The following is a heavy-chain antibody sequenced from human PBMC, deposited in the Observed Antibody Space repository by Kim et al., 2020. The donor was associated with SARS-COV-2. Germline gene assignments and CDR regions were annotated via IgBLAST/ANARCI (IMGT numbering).Heavy chain of an antibody. CDR2: ISSSSRHI. CDR3: AGGYRAATGSDYYYYYGMDV. V-gene: IGHV3-21*01. J-gene: IGHJ6*02. Sequence: GGSLRLSCAASGFTFSSYSMNWVRQAPGKGLEWVSSISSSSRHIYYADSVKGRFTISRDNAKNSQYLQMNSLRDEDTAVYYCAGGYRAATGSDYYYYYGMDVWGQGTTVTVSS. D-gene: IGHD3-9*01. CDR1: GFTFSSYS.